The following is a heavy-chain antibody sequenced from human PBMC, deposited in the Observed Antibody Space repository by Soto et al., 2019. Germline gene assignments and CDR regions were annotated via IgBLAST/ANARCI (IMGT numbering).Heavy chain of an antibody. J-gene: IGHJ3*01. CDR2: IIPMLPVT. CDR1: GGTFNTYT. CDR3: SIGSWSAETFDV. Sequence: QVHLIQSGAEVKKPGSSVQVSCKAAGGTFNTYTLFWVRQAPGHGLEWMGRIIPMLPVTNSAQKFQGRLTLTAHKSTGTAFMELTSLRSDDTAVYYCSIGSWSAETFDVWGQGTMVTVSS. V-gene: IGHV1-69*02. D-gene: IGHD2-2*01.